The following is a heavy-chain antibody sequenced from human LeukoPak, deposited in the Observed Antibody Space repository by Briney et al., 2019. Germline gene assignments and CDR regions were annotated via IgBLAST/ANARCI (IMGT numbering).Heavy chain of an antibody. CDR2: ISAYNGNT. D-gene: IGHD3-22*01. CDR3: ARVVTMIVVVITQGEFDY. Sequence: GASVKVSCKASGYTFTSYGISWVRQAPGQGLEWMGWISAYNGNTNYAQKLRGRVTMTTDTSTSTAYMELRSLRSDDTAVYYCARVVTMIVVVITQGEFDYWGQGTLVTVSS. J-gene: IGHJ4*02. V-gene: IGHV1-18*01. CDR1: GYTFTSYG.